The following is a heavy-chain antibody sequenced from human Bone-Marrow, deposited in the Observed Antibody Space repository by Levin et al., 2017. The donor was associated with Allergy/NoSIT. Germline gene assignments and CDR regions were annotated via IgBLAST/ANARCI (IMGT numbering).Heavy chain of an antibody. Sequence: PKASVKVSCKASFSGYYVHWVRQAPGQGLEWMGRINPHNGDTIYAREFEGRVNMTRDTSVSTAYMELSRLTSDDTAVYYCAREPYYLYYMDVWGEGTTVAVSS. CDR2: INPHNGDT. J-gene: IGHJ6*03. V-gene: IGHV1-2*06. CDR1: FSGYY. CDR3: AREPYYLYYMDV.